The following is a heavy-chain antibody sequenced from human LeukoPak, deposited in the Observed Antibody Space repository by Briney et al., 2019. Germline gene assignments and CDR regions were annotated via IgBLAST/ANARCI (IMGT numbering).Heavy chain of an antibody. J-gene: IGHJ4*02. Sequence: GGSLRLSCTTSGFIFSNYGMHWVRQAPGKGLEWVAFIRHDGSNKYYADSVKGRCTISRDNSKNTLYLQMNSLRAEDTAVYYCAKDMVRGVIIHHAFDYWGQGTLVTVSS. V-gene: IGHV3-30*02. CDR2: IRHDGSNK. CDR1: GFIFSNYG. D-gene: IGHD3-10*01. CDR3: AKDMVRGVIIHHAFDY.